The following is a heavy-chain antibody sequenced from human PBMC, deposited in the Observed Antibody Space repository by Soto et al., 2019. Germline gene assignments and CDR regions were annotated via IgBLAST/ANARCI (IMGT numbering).Heavy chain of an antibody. CDR1: GFTFSSYG. D-gene: IGHD6-19*01. CDR2: ISYDGSNK. J-gene: IGHJ6*02. V-gene: IGHV3-30*18. CDR3: AKDRPPYSSGWTDYYYGMDV. Sequence: QVQLVESGGGVVQPGRSLRLSCAASGFTFSSYGMHWVRQAPGKGLEWVAVISYDGSNKYYADSVKGRFTISRDNSKNTLYLQMNSLRAKDTAVYYCAKDRPPYSSGWTDYYYGMDVWGQGTTVTVSS.